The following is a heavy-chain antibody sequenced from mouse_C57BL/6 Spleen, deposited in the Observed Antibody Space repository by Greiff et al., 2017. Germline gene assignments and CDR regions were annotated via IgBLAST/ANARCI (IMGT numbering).Heavy chain of an antibody. Sequence: QVQLQQPGAELVMPGASVKLSCKASGYTFTSYWMHWVKQRPGQGLEWIGEIDPSDSYTNYNQKFKGKSTLTVDKSSSTAYMQLSSLTSEDSAVYYCARSGSSYEICFAYWGQGTLVTVSA. V-gene: IGHV1-69*01. J-gene: IGHJ3*01. CDR2: IDPSDSYT. D-gene: IGHD1-1*01. CDR1: GYTFTSYW. CDR3: ARSGSSYEICFAY.